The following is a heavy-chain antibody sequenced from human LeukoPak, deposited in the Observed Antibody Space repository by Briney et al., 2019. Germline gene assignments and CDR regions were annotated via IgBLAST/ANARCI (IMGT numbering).Heavy chain of an antibody. J-gene: IGHJ3*02. CDR3: AKDLGRESGYYFDAFDI. D-gene: IGHD3-22*01. CDR2: INQDGSEE. V-gene: IGHV3-7*03. Sequence: GGSLRLSCAASGFPFSSHWVSWFRQSPGKGLEWVAHINQDGSEEYYVDSVKGRFTISRDNAKNSLYLQMNSLRAEDTALYYCAKDLGRESGYYFDAFDIWGQGTMVTVSS. CDR1: GFPFSSHW.